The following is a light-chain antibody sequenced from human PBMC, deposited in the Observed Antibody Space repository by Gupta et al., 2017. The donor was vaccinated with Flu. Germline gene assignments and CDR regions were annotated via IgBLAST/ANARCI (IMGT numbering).Light chain of an antibody. V-gene: IGKV4-1*01. CDR3: QRYDGAPHS. J-gene: IGKJ2*03. CDR1: QSVLYSSNNKNY. CDR2: WAS. Sequence: DIVMTPSPDSLAVSLGERATINCKSSQSVLYSSNNKNYLAWYQQKPGQPPKLLIYWASTRESGVPDRFSGSGSATDFTLRMSSLLAEDMPVYYCQRYDGAPHS.